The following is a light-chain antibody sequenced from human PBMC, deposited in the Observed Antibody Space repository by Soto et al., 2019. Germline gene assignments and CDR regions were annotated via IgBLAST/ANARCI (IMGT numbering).Light chain of an antibody. CDR2: DAS. Sequence: EIVLTQSPSNMSLSPGERATLSCRASQNIGNFLAWYQHKPGQAPRLLIYDASKRATGIPARFSGSASGTDFTLTISSLEPADFAVYYCQQRTTWPPLFAFGPGTRVDIK. V-gene: IGKV3-11*01. CDR3: QQRTTWPPLFA. CDR1: QNIGNF. J-gene: IGKJ3*01.